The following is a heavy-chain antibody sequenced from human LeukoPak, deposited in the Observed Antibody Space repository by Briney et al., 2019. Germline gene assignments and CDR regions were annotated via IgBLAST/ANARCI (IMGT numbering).Heavy chain of an antibody. CDR1: GFTFSSYA. D-gene: IGHD5-24*01. CDR3: AKGGGWLQSQTHFDY. V-gene: IGHV3-23*01. J-gene: IGHJ4*02. CDR2: ISGSGGST. Sequence: GGSLRLSCAASGFTFSSYAMSWICQAQGQGLELVSAISGSGGSTYYVESVKGRFTISRDNSNDPLYLQMTSLRAEDTAVYYCAKGGGWLQSQTHFDYWGQGTLVTVSS.